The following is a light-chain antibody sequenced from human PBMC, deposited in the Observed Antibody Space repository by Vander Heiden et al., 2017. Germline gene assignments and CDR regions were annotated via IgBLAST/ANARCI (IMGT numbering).Light chain of an antibody. CDR2: GKN. CDR1: SLRSYY. V-gene: IGLV3-19*01. J-gene: IGLJ2*01. CDR3: NARDSSGNHP. Sequence: SSELTQDPAVSVALGQTVRITCQGDSLRSYYASWYQHKPGQAPVLVIYGKNNRPSGIPDRFSASNPGNTASLTITGAQAEDEADYYCNARDSSGNHPFGGGTKLTVL.